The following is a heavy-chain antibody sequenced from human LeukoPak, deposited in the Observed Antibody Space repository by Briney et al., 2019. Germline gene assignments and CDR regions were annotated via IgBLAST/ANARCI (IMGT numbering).Heavy chain of an antibody. V-gene: IGHV3-20*04. CDR3: ARSGGLEILFDY. CDR2: INWNGGST. CDR1: GFTFDDYG. D-gene: IGHD2-21*01. J-gene: IGHJ4*02. Sequence: PGGSLRLSCAASGFTFDDYGMSWVRHAPGKGLEWVSGINWNGGSTVYADSVKGRFTISGDNAKNSLYLQMNSLRAEDTALYYCARSGGLEILFDYWGQGTLVTVSS.